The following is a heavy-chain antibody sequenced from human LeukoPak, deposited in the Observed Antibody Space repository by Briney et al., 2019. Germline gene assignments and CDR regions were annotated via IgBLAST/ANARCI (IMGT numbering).Heavy chain of an antibody. Sequence: SETLSLTCTVSGGSISSGGYYWSWIRQHPGMGLEWIGYIYYSGSTYYNPSLKSRVTISVDTSKNQFSLKLSSVTAADTAVYYCARGLLFSWFDPWGQGTLVTVSS. V-gene: IGHV4-31*03. CDR1: GGSISSGGYY. CDR2: IYYSGST. D-gene: IGHD2-21*02. CDR3: ARGLLFSWFDP. J-gene: IGHJ5*02.